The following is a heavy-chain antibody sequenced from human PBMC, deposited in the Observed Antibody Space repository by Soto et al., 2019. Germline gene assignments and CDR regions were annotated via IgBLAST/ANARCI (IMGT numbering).Heavy chain of an antibody. V-gene: IGHV3-30-3*01. CDR3: ARTSIAAAGNYYYYGMDV. Sequence: LRLSCAASGFTFSSYAMHWVRQAPGKGLEWVAVISYDGSNKYYADSVKGRFTISRDNSKNTLYLQMNSLRAEDAAVYYCARTSIAAAGNYYYYGMDVWGQGTTVTAP. J-gene: IGHJ6*02. CDR1: GFTFSSYA. CDR2: ISYDGSNK. D-gene: IGHD6-13*01.